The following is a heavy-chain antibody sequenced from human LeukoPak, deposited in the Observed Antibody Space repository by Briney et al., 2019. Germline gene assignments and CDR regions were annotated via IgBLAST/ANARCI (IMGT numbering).Heavy chain of an antibody. D-gene: IGHD5-18*01. J-gene: IGHJ4*02. CDR1: GGSISSSSYY. Sequence: PSETLSLTCTVSGGSISSSSYYWGWIRQPPGKGLEWIGSIYYSGSTYYNPSLKSRVTISVDTSKNQFSLKLSSVTAADTAVFYCARVVSYGYNFDYWGQGTLVTVSS. CDR3: ARVVSYGYNFDY. V-gene: IGHV4-39*07. CDR2: IYYSGST.